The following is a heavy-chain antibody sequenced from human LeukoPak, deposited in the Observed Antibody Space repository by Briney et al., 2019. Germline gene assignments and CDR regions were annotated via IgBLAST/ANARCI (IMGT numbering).Heavy chain of an antibody. CDR1: GGSISSYY. CDR2: IYYSGST. Sequence: KPSETLSLTCTVSGGSISSYYWSWIRQPPGKGLEWIGYIYYSGSTNYNPSLKSRVTISVDTSKNQFSLKLSSVTAADTAVYYCARDPRDYYDSSGYYYFDYWGQGTLVTVSS. D-gene: IGHD3-22*01. CDR3: ARDPRDYYDSSGYYYFDY. J-gene: IGHJ4*02. V-gene: IGHV4-59*01.